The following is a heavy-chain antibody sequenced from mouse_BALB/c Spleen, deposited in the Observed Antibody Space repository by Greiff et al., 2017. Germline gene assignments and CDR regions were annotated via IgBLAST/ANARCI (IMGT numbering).Heavy chain of an antibody. D-gene: IGHD2-2*01. J-gene: IGHJ2*01. CDR3: ASQLGGYDGFDY. Sequence: EVMLVESGGGLVKPGGSLKLSCAASGFTFSSYAMSWVRQTPEKRLEWVASISSGSSTIYYADTVKGRFTISRDNPKNTLFLQMTSLRSEDTAMYYCASQLGGYDGFDYWGQGTTLTVSS. CDR1: GFTFSSYA. CDR2: ISSGSSTI. V-gene: IGHV5-17*02.